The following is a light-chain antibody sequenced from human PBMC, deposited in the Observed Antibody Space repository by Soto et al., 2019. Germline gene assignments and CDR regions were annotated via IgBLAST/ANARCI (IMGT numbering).Light chain of an antibody. CDR2: GAS. V-gene: IGKV3-15*01. Sequence: EIVMTQSPDTLSVSPGERATLSCRASQSLTSNLAWYQQKPGQTPRLIIYGASTRATGTPPRFSGSGSGTECTLTISSLQSEDFALYYCQQYNGWPLTFGGGTKVEIK. CDR1: QSLTSN. CDR3: QQYNGWPLT. J-gene: IGKJ4*01.